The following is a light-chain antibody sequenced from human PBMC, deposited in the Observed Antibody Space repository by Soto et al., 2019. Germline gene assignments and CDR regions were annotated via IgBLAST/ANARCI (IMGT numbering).Light chain of an antibody. CDR3: QSYDSSLSGYV. V-gene: IGLV1-40*01. CDR2: GNS. Sequence: QSVLTQPPPVSGAPGQRVTISCTGSSSSIGAGYDVHWYQQLPGTAPKLLIYGNSNRPSGVPDRFSGSRSGTSASLAITGLQAEDEADYYCQSYDSSLSGYVFGTGTKVTVL. CDR1: SSSIGAGYD. J-gene: IGLJ1*01.